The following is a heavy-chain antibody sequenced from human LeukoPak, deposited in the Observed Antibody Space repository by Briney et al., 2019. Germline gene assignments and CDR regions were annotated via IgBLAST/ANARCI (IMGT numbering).Heavy chain of an antibody. D-gene: IGHD3-10*01. CDR3: AKGSGSYYDY. CDR1: GFTFSSYG. J-gene: IGHJ4*02. Sequence: PGGSLRLSCAASGFTFSSYGMHWVRQAPVKGLEWVAVISYDGSNKYYADSVKGRFTISRDNSKNTLYLQMNSLRAEDTAVYYCAKGSGSYYDYWGQGTLVTVSS. CDR2: ISYDGSNK. V-gene: IGHV3-30*18.